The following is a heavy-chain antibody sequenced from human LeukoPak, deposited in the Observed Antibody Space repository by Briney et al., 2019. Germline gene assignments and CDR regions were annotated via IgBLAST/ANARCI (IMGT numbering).Heavy chain of an antibody. CDR2: FDPEDGET. Sequence: GASVKVPCKVSGYTLTELSMHWVRQAPGKGLEWMGGFDPEDGETIYAQKFQGRVTMTEDTSTDTAYMELSSLRSEDTAVYYCATGLTYYYGSGSCDWGQGTLVTVSS. CDR3: ATGLTYYYGSGSCD. CDR1: GYTLTELS. V-gene: IGHV1-24*01. D-gene: IGHD3-10*01. J-gene: IGHJ4*02.